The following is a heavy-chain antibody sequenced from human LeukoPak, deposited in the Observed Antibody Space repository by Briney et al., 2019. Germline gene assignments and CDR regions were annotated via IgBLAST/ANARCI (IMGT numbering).Heavy chain of an antibody. CDR2: INHSGST. V-gene: IGHV4-34*01. CDR1: GWSFSGYY. Sequence: SETLSLTCAVYGWSFSGYYWSWIRQPPGKGLEWIGEINHSGSTNYNPSLKSRVTISVDTSKNQFSLKLSSVTAADTAVYYCARRPGIRCSGGSCYSVGYNWFDPWGQGTLVTVSS. D-gene: IGHD2-15*01. CDR3: ARRPGIRCSGGSCYSVGYNWFDP. J-gene: IGHJ5*02.